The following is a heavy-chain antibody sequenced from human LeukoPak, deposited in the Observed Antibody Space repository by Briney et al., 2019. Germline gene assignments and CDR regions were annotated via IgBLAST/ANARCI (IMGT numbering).Heavy chain of an antibody. Sequence: GSLRLSCAASGFTFSSYWMHWVRQAPGKGLVWVSRINSDGSSTSYADSVKGRFTISRDNAKNTLYLQMNSLRAEDTAVYYCVLQPDIAMVHFDYWGQGTLVTVSS. D-gene: IGHD5-18*01. J-gene: IGHJ4*02. V-gene: IGHV3-74*01. CDR3: VLQPDIAMVHFDY. CDR2: INSDGSST. CDR1: GFTFSSYW.